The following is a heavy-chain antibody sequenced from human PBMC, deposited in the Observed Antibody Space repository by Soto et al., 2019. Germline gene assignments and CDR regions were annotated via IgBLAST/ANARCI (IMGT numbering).Heavy chain of an antibody. CDR3: ARAGYCSSTSCRSRYFDY. J-gene: IGHJ4*02. CDR1: GGTFSSYA. D-gene: IGHD2-2*01. V-gene: IGHV1-69*01. Sequence: QVQLVQSGAEVKKPGSSVKVSCKASGGTFSSYAISWVRKAPGQGLEWMGGIIPIFGTANYAQKFQGRVTITADESTSTAYMELSSLRSEDTAVYYCARAGYCSSTSCRSRYFDYWGQGTLVTVSS. CDR2: IIPIFGTA.